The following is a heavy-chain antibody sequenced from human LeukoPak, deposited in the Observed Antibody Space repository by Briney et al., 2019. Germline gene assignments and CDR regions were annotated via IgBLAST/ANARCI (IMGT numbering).Heavy chain of an antibody. CDR1: GGSISSGDYY. Sequence: PSQTLSLTCTVSGGSISSGDYYWSWIRQPPGKGLEWVGYIYYSGSTYYNPSLKSRVTISVDTSKNQFSLKLSSVTAADTAVYYCARAEGEGGYSSSWSPSFDPWGQGTLVTVSS. V-gene: IGHV4-30-4*01. CDR3: ARAEGEGGYSSSWSPSFDP. J-gene: IGHJ5*02. CDR2: IYYSGST. D-gene: IGHD6-13*01.